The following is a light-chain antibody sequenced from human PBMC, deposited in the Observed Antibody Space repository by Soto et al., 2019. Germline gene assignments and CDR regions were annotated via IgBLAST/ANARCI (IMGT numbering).Light chain of an antibody. CDR3: QQYGSLPRIT. CDR2: GAS. J-gene: IGKJ5*01. CDR1: QSISSNA. V-gene: IGKV3-20*01. Sequence: EMVLTQSPATLSLSPSERATLSCRAIQSISSNALAWYKQKPGQAPRLFIYGASSRATGIPHRFSGSGSGTHFTLTISRLEPEDFALYYCQQYGSLPRITFGQGTRLEI.